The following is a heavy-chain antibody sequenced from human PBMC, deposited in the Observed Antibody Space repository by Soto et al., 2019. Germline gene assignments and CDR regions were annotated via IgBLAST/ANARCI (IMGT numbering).Heavy chain of an antibody. Sequence: ASETLSLTCTVSGGPISSYYWSWIRQPPGKGLEWIGYIYYSGSTNYNPSLKSRVTISVDTSKNQFSLKLSSVTAADTAVYYCARSRSQWFYFDYWGQGTLVTVSS. CDR1: GGPISSYY. CDR3: ARSRSQWFYFDY. V-gene: IGHV4-59*01. J-gene: IGHJ4*02. CDR2: IYYSGST. D-gene: IGHD3-22*01.